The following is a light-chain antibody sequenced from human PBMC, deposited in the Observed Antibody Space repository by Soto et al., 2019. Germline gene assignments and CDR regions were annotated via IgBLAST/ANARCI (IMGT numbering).Light chain of an antibody. CDR2: DAS. CDR3: QKYNSYLWT. V-gene: IGKV1-5*01. Sequence: DIQMTQSPSTLSASVGDIVTITCRSSQSFTRWLAWYQQKPGKAPKLLIYDASNLEIGAPSRFSGSGSGTEFTLTISSLQPDDFATYYCQKYNSYLWTFGQGTKVDIK. J-gene: IGKJ1*01. CDR1: QSFTRW.